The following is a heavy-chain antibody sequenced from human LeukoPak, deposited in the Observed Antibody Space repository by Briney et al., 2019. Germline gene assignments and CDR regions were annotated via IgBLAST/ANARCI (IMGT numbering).Heavy chain of an antibody. Sequence: PSETLSLTCAVYGGSFSGYYWSWIRQPPGKGLEWIGEINHSGSTNYNPSLKSRVTISVDTSKNQFSLKLSSVTAADTAVHYCARQQLVRVWFDPWGQGTLVTVSS. CDR2: INHSGST. CDR1: GGSFSGYY. J-gene: IGHJ5*02. CDR3: ARQQLVRVWFDP. D-gene: IGHD6-13*01. V-gene: IGHV4-34*01.